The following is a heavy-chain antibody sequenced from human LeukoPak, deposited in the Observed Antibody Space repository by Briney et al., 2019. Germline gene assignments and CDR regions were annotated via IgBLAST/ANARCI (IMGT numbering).Heavy chain of an antibody. CDR3: ARAYDSSGYYLDY. CDR1: GGSISSGTYY. Sequence: SQTLSLTCTVSGGSISSGTYYWSWIRQHPGKGLEWIGYIYYSGSTSYNPSLNSRVTISVDTSKNQFSLKLSSVTAADTAVYYCARAYDSSGYYLDYWGQGTLVTVTS. J-gene: IGHJ4*02. D-gene: IGHD3-22*01. CDR2: IYYSGST. V-gene: IGHV4-31*03.